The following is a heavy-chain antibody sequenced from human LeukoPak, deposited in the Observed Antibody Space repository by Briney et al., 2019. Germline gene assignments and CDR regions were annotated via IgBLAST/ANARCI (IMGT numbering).Heavy chain of an antibody. D-gene: IGHD2-21*01. J-gene: IGHJ4*02. CDR2: IRGKADGGAT. Sequence: PGGSLRLSCATSGLSFNNAWMSWVRQAPGKGLEWVGRIRGKADGGATDYAAPVKGRVIISRDDSEKTLYLQMNSLKTEDTALYYCTTYFCGGDFSVFNYWGQGTLVTVSS. CDR3: TTYFCGGDFSVFNY. V-gene: IGHV3-15*01. CDR1: GLSFNNAW.